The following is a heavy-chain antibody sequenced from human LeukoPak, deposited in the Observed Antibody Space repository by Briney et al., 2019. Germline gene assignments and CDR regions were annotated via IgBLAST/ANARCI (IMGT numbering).Heavy chain of an antibody. Sequence: PSETLSLTCTVSGGSISSSSYYWGWIRQPPGKGLEWIGSIYHSGSTYYNPSLKSRVTISVDTSKNQFSLKLSSVTAADTAVYHCARVEYSYSHGYWGQGTLVTVSS. CDR3: ARVEYSYSHGY. CDR1: GGSISSSSYY. J-gene: IGHJ4*02. V-gene: IGHV4-39*07. CDR2: IYHSGST. D-gene: IGHD5-18*01.